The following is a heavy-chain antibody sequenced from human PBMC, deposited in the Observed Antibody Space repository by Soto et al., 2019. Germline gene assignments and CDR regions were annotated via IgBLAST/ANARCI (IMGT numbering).Heavy chain of an antibody. CDR2: IYHSGTT. CDR1: GGSISRTNW. CDR3: AKSNTFDRLFYDY. Sequence: SETLSLTCAVSGGSISRTNWWSWVRQPPVKGLECIGEIYHSGTTNYNPSLKSRVTMSVDQSKNQFSLKLSSVTAADTAVYYCAKSNTFDRLFYDYWGRGPLVQVSS. V-gene: IGHV4-4*02. J-gene: IGHJ4*02. D-gene: IGHD3-9*01.